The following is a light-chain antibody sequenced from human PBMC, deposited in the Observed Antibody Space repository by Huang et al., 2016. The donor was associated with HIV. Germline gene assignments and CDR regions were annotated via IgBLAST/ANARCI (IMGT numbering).Light chain of an antibody. Sequence: DIVMTQSPDSLAVSLGERATIHCKSSQSVLYSSNNNNYLAWYQQKPGQPPRLLISWASTRESGVPDRFSGRGSETDFTLTISSLQAEDVAVYYCQQYYSSPLTFGGGTKVEIK. CDR3: QQYYSSPLT. CDR2: WAS. V-gene: IGKV4-1*01. J-gene: IGKJ4*01. CDR1: QSVLYSSNNNNY.